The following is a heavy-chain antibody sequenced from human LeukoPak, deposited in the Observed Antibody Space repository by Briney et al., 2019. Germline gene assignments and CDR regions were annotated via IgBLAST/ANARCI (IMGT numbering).Heavy chain of an antibody. CDR3: VRTPPNWGADY. CDR1: GYTFTSYD. D-gene: IGHD3-16*01. CDR2: MSPNSGDT. J-gene: IGHJ4*02. Sequence: GASVTVSCKASGYTFTSYDINWVRQATGQGLGWMGWMSPNSGDTGYAQEFQGRLTMTRDTSISTAYMELSSLRSEDAAVYYCVRTPPNWGADYWGQGTLVTVSS. V-gene: IGHV1-8*01.